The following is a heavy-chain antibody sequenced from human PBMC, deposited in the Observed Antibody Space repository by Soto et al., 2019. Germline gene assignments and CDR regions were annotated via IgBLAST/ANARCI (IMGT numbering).Heavy chain of an antibody. Sequence: QVQLQQWGAGLLKPSETLSLTCAVYGGSFSGYYWSWIRQPPGKGLEWIGEINHSGSTNYNPSLKRRVTISVDTSKNQFSLKLSSVTAADTAVYYCARVGVRRYSSSWYGNYYYGMDVWGQGTTVTVSS. CDR2: INHSGST. J-gene: IGHJ6*02. V-gene: IGHV4-34*01. CDR3: ARVGVRRYSSSWYGNYYYGMDV. CDR1: GGSFSGYY. D-gene: IGHD6-13*01.